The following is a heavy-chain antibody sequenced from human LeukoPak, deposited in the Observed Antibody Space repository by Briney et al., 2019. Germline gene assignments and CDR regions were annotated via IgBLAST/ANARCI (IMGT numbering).Heavy chain of an antibody. CDR1: GYTFTGYY. J-gene: IGHJ4*02. D-gene: IGHD3-9*01. Sequence: GASVKVSCKASGYTFTGYYVHWVRQAPGQGLEWMGWINPNSGGTNYAQKFQGRVTITRNTSISTAYMELSSLRSEDTAVYYCARGAVLRYFDWLLQWGQGTLVTVSS. CDR2: INPNSGGT. CDR3: ARGAVLRYFDWLLQ. V-gene: IGHV1-2*02.